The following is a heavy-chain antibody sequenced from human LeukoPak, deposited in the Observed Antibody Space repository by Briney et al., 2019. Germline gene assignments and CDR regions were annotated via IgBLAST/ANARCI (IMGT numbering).Heavy chain of an antibody. CDR2: IYYSGNT. Sequence: SETLSLTCIVSGGSISTSAYYWGWIRQPPGEGLQWIGSIYYSGNTYYNPSLKSRATISGDASKNQFSLNLISVTAADTAVYYCARRGTRYTSINWFDPWGHGTLVTVSS. D-gene: IGHD6-13*01. CDR1: GGSISTSAYY. V-gene: IGHV4-39*01. CDR3: ARRGTRYTSINWFDP. J-gene: IGHJ5*02.